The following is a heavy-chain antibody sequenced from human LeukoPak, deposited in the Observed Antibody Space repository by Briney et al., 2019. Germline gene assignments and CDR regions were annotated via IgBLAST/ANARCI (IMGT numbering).Heavy chain of an antibody. J-gene: IGHJ4*02. CDR3: ASVPRGGDYVG. Sequence: SVKVSCKASGGTFSSYAISWVRQAPGQGLEWMGRIIPIFGIANYAQKFQGSVTITADKSTSTAYMELSSLRSEDTAVYYCASVPRGGDYVGWGQGTLVTVSS. CDR2: IIPIFGIA. D-gene: IGHD4-17*01. CDR1: GGTFSSYA. V-gene: IGHV1-69*04.